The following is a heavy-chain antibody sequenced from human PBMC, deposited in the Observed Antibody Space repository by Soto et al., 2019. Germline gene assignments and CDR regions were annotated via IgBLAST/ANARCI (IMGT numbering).Heavy chain of an antibody. J-gene: IGHJ4*02. V-gene: IGHV1-8*01. D-gene: IGHD6-25*01. CDR3: ARRKERSGPHYFDY. CDR1: GYTFTTYD. Sequence: ASVKVSCKASGYTFTTYDISWVRQATGQGLEWMGWMNPYSCNTGYAQKVQGRVTVTRNTSISTVYMELSGLRPDDTAVYHCARRKERSGPHYFDYWGQGSKVTVSS. CDR2: MNPYSCNT.